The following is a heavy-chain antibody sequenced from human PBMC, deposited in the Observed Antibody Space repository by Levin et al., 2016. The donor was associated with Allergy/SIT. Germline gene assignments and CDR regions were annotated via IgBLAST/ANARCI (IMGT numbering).Heavy chain of an antibody. CDR1: GFTFTDYY. V-gene: IGHV3-11*03. CDR2: TSTRGGYT. D-gene: IGHD3-22*01. J-gene: IGHJ5*01. Sequence: GGSLRLSCAASGFTFTDYYMSWIRQAPGKGLECVSYTSTRGGYTSYAASVKGRFTISRDNANNSLYLQMNSLRAEDTALYYCARIPGNNMYSSWFDSWGQGIQVTVSS. CDR3: ARIPGNNMYSSWFDS.